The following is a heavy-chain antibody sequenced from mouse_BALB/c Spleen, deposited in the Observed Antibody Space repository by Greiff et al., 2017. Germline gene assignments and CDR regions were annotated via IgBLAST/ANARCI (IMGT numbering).Heavy chain of an antibody. Sequence: SGAELVKPGASVKLSCTASGFNIKDTYMHWVKQRPEQGLEWIGRIDPANGHTKYDPKFQGKATITADTSSNTAYLQLSSLTSEDTAVYYCARLRWFAYWGQGTLVTVSA. CDR1: GFNIKDTY. CDR3: ARLRWFAY. D-gene: IGHD1-1*01. J-gene: IGHJ3*01. V-gene: IGHV14-3*02. CDR2: IDPANGHT.